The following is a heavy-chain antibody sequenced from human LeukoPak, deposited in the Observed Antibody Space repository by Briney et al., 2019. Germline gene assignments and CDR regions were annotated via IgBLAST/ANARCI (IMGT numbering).Heavy chain of an antibody. CDR3: ARDSVVAAAGIDY. J-gene: IGHJ4*02. D-gene: IGHD6-13*01. CDR2: IWYDGSNK. CDR1: GFTFSSYG. V-gene: IGHV3-33*01. Sequence: PGGSLRLSCAASGFTFSSYGMHWVRQAPGKGLEWVAVIWYDGSNKYYADSVKGRFTISRDNSKNTLYLQMNSLRAEDTAVYYCARDSVVAAAGIDYWGQGTLVTVSS.